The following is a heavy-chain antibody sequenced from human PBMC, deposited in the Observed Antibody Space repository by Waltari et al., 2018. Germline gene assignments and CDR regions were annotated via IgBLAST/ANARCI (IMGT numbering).Heavy chain of an antibody. Sequence: EVQLVQSGAEVNKPGESLKISCKGSGYSFTSYWIAWVRQMPGKGLEWMGIIYPHDSDTRYSPSFQGQVTISADKSITTAYLQWSSLKASDTATYYCARSPYYDSSGPYFDYWGQGTLVTVSS. CDR3: ARSPYYDSSGPYFDY. V-gene: IGHV5-51*01. CDR1: GYSFTSYW. J-gene: IGHJ4*02. D-gene: IGHD3-22*01. CDR2: IYPHDSDT.